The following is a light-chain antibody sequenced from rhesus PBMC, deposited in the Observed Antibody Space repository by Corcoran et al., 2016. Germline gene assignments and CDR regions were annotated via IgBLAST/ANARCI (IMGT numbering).Light chain of an antibody. CDR2: AAS. CDR1: PGINKE. Sequence: DIQMTQSPSSLSASVGDRVTVTCRASPGINKELSWYQQKPGKAPKLLIYAASSLQTGVSSRFSGSGSGTDYTLTISSLQPEDGATYYCLQDYTTPFTFGPGTKLDIK. V-gene: IGKV1-94*01. CDR3: LQDYTTPFT. J-gene: IGKJ3*01.